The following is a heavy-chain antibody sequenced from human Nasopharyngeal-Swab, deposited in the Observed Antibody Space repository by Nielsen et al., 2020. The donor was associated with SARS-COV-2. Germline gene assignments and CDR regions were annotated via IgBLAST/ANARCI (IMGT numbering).Heavy chain of an antibody. D-gene: IGHD3-3*01. CDR2: VVPAYGEP. Sequence: SVKVSCKVSGYTLPLLPIHWVRQAPGKGLEWMGTVVPAYGEPIYAQNFQGRVTMTEDTSTYTAYLELSSLRSEDTAVYYCASEGAGVFGVVIYAFDIWSPGTLVTVSS. CDR1: GYTLPLLP. V-gene: IGHV1-24*01. CDR3: ASEGAGVFGVVIYAFDI. J-gene: IGHJ3*02.